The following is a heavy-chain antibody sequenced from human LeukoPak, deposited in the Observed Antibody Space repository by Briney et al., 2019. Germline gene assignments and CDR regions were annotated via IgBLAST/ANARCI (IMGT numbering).Heavy chain of an antibody. CDR2: YSAASRFI. J-gene: IGHJ4*02. CDR1: GFTFSSYR. V-gene: IGHV3-21*01. CDR3: ATELAMAATFDY. D-gene: IGHD6-19*01. Sequence: GGSLRLSSDASGFTFSSYRMNWVRPAPGKELEWVSTYSAASRFIYYADSVKDRFSISRDNAKNSLYLQMRSLRPEDTAVYYCATELAMAATFDYWGQGTLVTVS.